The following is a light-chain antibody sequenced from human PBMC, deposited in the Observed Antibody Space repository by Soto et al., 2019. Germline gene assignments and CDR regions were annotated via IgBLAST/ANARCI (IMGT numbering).Light chain of an antibody. Sequence: QSVLTQPPSASGTPGQTIAISCSGGSSNIGSHTVNWYQQLPGTAPGLLIYSNTQRPSGVPDRFSGSKSGTSASLAITGLQSDSEGDYYCATWDDSLDGVVFGGGTKLTVL. J-gene: IGLJ2*01. CDR3: ATWDDSLDGVV. V-gene: IGLV1-44*01. CDR1: SSNIGSHT. CDR2: SNT.